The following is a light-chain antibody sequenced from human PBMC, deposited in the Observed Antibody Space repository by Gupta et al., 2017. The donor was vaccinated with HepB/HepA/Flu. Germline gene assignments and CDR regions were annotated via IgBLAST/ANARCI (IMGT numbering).Light chain of an antibody. J-gene: IGKJ2*03. CDR3: QQYDSWPLS. CDR2: DAS. CDR1: QRISSS. Sequence: EILMTPFPATLSMSPGERVTLACRASQRISSSVAWYQQKPGQAPRLLVYDASTRVTTIPGRFSGTGSGTEFTLTISSLQSEDFAVYYCQQYDSWPLSFGQGTKLEIK. V-gene: IGKV3-15*01.